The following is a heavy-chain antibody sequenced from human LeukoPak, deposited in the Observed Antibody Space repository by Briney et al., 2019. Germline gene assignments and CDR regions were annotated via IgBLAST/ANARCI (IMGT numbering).Heavy chain of an antibody. D-gene: IGHD6-19*01. V-gene: IGHV1-8*03. CDR1: GYTFTSYY. J-gene: IGHJ6*03. Sequence: GASVKVSCKASGYTFTSYYMHWVRQAPGQGLEWMGWMNPNSGNTGYAQKFQGRVTITRNTSISTAYMELSSLRSEDTAVYYCARSSGWNYYYYYMDVWGKGTTVTVSS. CDR3: ARSSGWNYYYYYMDV. CDR2: MNPNSGNT.